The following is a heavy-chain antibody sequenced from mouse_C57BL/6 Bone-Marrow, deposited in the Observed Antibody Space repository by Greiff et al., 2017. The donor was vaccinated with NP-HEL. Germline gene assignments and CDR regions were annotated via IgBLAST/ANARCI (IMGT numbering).Heavy chain of an antibody. Sequence: QVTLKESGPGILQPSQTLSLTCSFSGFSLSTFGMGVGWIRQPSGKGLEWLAPIWWDDDKYYNPALKSRLTISKDTSKNQVFLKIANVDTADTATYYCARIERDYGPSSYWYFDVWGTGTTVTVSS. CDR1: GFSLSTFGMG. D-gene: IGHD2-10*02. CDR3: ARIERDYGPSSYWYFDV. CDR2: IWWDDDK. V-gene: IGHV8-8*01. J-gene: IGHJ1*03.